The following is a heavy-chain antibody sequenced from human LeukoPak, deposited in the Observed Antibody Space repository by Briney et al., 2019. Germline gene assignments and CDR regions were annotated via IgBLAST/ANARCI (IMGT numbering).Heavy chain of an antibody. J-gene: IGHJ6*02. Sequence: PGGSLRLSCAASGFTFSSYGMHWVRQAPGKGLEWVAVIWYDGSNKYYADSVKGRFTISRDNSKNTLYLQMNSLRTEDTAIYYCARVDNLRDYYGMDVWGQGTTVTVSS. CDR3: ARVDNLRDYYGMDV. D-gene: IGHD1-20*01. CDR1: GFTFSSYG. V-gene: IGHV3-33*01. CDR2: IWYDGSNK.